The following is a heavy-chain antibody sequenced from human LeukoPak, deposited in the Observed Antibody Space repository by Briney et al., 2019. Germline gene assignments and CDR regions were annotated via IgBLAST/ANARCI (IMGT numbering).Heavy chain of an antibody. CDR2: ISWGSGTI. CDR1: GFNFGDYG. CDR3: AAEYSTSSAAFTI. Sequence: QPGRSLRLSCAASGFNFGDYGMQWVRQVRGKGLDWVAGISWGSGTIYYADSVKGRFTISRDNAKSALYLQMNGLRPDDTALYYCAAEYSTSSAAFTIWGRGTMVTVSS. J-gene: IGHJ3*02. D-gene: IGHD2/OR15-2a*01. V-gene: IGHV3-9*01.